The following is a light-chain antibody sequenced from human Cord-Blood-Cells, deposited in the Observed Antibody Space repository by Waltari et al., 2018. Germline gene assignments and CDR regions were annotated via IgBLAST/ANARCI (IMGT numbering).Light chain of an antibody. CDR1: QDISNY. CDR3: QQYDNLPFT. J-gene: IGKJ3*01. CDR2: DAS. Sequence: DIQMTQSPSSLSASVGDRVTITCQASQDISNYLKWYQQKPGKAPKLLIYDASNLKTGVPSRFSGSGSGTDFTFTISSLQPEDIATYYCQQYDNLPFTFGPGTKVDIK. V-gene: IGKV1-33*01.